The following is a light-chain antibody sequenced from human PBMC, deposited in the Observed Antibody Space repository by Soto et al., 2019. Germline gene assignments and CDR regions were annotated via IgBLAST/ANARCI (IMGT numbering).Light chain of an antibody. CDR1: QSVGSS. J-gene: IGKJ2*01. CDR3: QQYGNSPGT. Sequence: EIVLTQSPATLSLSPGERATLSCRASQSVGSSLAWYQQKPGQAPRLLINDSSNRATGIPARFSGSGSGTDFTLTISSLEPEDFAVYYCQQYGNSPGTFGQGTKLEIK. CDR2: DSS. V-gene: IGKV3-11*01.